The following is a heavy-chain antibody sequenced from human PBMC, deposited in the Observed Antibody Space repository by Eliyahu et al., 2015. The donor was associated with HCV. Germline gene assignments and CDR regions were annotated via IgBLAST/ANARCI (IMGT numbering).Heavy chain of an antibody. J-gene: IGHJ4*02. CDR1: GFTFSTYA. Sequence: EVQLVESGGGXVQPGGSLRLSCAASGFTFSTYAMLWVRRVPGKGLEYVSAISYNGVTTYYANSVKDRFTISRDNSKNTLYLQMGSLSSEDTAVYYCARALYCSGAGCYSSPDYWGQGILVTVSS. V-gene: IGHV3-64*01. CDR3: ARALYCSGAGCYSSPDY. D-gene: IGHD2-15*01. CDR2: ISYNGVTT.